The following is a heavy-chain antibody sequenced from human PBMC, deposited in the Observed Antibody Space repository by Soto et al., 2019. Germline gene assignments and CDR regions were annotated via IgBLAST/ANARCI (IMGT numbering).Heavy chain of an antibody. V-gene: IGHV3-15*01. D-gene: IGHD2-15*01. CDR2: IKSKTDGGTT. Sequence: EVQLVESGGGLVKPGGSLRLSCAASGFTFSNAWMSWVRQAPGKGLEWVGRIKSKTDGGTTDYAAPVKGRFTISRDDSKNTLYLQMNSLKTEDTAVYDCTTYGGNPHASLAFDYWGQGTLVTVSS. CDR3: TTYGGNPHASLAFDY. J-gene: IGHJ4*02. CDR1: GFTFSNAW.